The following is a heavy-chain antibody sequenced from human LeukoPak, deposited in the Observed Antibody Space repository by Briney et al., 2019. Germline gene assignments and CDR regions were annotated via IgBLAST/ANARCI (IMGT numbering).Heavy chain of an antibody. V-gene: IGHV3-74*01. CDR2: INSDGSST. J-gene: IGHJ4*02. D-gene: IGHD3-22*01. Sequence: GGSLRLSCVASGSTFTSYWMHWVRHAPGKGLVWVSRINSDGSSTNYADSVKGRCTISRDNAKNTLYLQMNSLRAEDTAVYYCAMGPYYYDSSGYYYWGQGTLVTVSS. CDR3: AMGPYYYDSSGYYY. CDR1: GSTFTSYW.